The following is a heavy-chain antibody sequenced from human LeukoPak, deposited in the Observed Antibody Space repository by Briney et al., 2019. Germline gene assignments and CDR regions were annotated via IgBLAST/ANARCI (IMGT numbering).Heavy chain of an antibody. D-gene: IGHD1-7*01. CDR1: GFTFSSYG. CDR3: ARAHNWKYGTFDY. Sequence: GGTLRLSCAASGFTFSSYGMSWVRQAPGKGLEWVSCISSSSSYIYYADSVKGRFTISRDNAKNSLYLQMNSLRVEDTAVYYCARAHNWKYGTFDYWGQGTLVTVSS. CDR2: ISSSSSYI. V-gene: IGHV3-21*01. J-gene: IGHJ4*02.